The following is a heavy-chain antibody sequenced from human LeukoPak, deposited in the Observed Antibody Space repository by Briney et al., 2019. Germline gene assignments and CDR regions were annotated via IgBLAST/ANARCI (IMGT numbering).Heavy chain of an antibody. D-gene: IGHD3-10*01. Sequence: ASVKVSCKASGYTFTGDYLHWVRQAPGQGLEWMGWMNPNSGGTNYAQKFRGRVTMTRDTPISTAYMELSRLRSDDTAAYYCARDYASGSYYDYWGQGSLVTVSS. V-gene: IGHV1-2*02. CDR2: MNPNSGGT. CDR3: ARDYASGSYYDY. J-gene: IGHJ4*02. CDR1: GYTFTGDY.